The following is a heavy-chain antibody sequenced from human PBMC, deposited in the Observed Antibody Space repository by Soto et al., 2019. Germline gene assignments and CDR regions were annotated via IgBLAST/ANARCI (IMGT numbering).Heavy chain of an antibody. J-gene: IGHJ4*02. V-gene: IGHV3-15*05. CDR1: GFDFSNGW. CDR2: IKSKVHGETT. Sequence: EVQLVESGGGLVKPGGSLRLSCAASGFDFSNGWMSWVRQAPGKGLEWVGRIKSKVHGETTDYAAHVKGRFTISRDDSRNTLYLQMHSLQPEEPAVYYRSSDEWEWGRGTLVTVSS. D-gene: IGHD1-26*01. CDR3: SSDEWE.